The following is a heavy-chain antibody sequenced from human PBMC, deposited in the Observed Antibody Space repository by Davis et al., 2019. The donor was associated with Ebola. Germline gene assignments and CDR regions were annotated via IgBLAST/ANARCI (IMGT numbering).Heavy chain of an antibody. D-gene: IGHD6-19*01. CDR1: GINFKNYA. J-gene: IGHJ6*03. CDR3: VKDRSSSADYMDV. V-gene: IGHV3-23*01. CDR2: MNGGSGIT. Sequence: GESLKISCAASGINFKNYALNWVRQAPGKGLEWVSIMNGGSGITYYADSVKGRFTISRDNSKNMLYLQMNSLRAEDTAVYFCVKDRSSSADYMDVWGNGTTVTVSS.